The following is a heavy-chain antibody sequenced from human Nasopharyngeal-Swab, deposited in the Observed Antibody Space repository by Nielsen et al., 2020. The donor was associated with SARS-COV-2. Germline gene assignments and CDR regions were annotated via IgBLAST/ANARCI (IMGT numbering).Heavy chain of an antibody. CDR3: AREPRPGIAVAGKGNRFDP. D-gene: IGHD6-19*01. V-gene: IGHV1-3*01. J-gene: IGHJ5*02. CDR2: INAGNGNT. CDR1: GYTFTSYA. Sequence: ASVKVSCKASGYTFTSYAMHWVRQAPGQRLEWMGWINAGNGNTKYSQKFQGRVTITRDTSASTAYMELSSLRSEDTAVYYCAREPRPGIAVAGKGNRFDPWGQGTLVTVSS.